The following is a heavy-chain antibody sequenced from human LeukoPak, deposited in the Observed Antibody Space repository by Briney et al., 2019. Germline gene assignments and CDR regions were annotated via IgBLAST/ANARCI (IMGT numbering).Heavy chain of an antibody. D-gene: IGHD4-17*01. CDR3: AKDLAAVTTAWFDP. V-gene: IGHV3-9*01. CDR1: GFTFDDYA. J-gene: IGHJ5*02. CDR2: ISWNSGSI. Sequence: GGSLRLSCAASGFTFDDYAMHWVRHAPGKGLEWVSGISWNSGSIGYADSVKGRFTISRDNAKNFLYLQMNSLRAEDTALYYCAKDLAAVTTAWFDPWGQGTLVTVSS.